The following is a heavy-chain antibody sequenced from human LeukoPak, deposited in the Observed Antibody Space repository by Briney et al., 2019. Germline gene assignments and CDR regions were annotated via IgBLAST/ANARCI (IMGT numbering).Heavy chain of an antibody. CDR3: ARDRRIAAAGTRRYYYGMDV. J-gene: IGHJ6*02. CDR2: INPNSGGT. D-gene: IGHD6-13*01. CDR1: GYIFTSYY. V-gene: IGHV1-2*02. Sequence: ASVTVSCTASGYIFTSYYMHWVRQAPGQGLEWMGWINPNSGGTNYAQKFQGRVTMTRDTSISTAYMELSRLRSDDTAVYYCARDRRIAAAGTRRYYYGMDVWGQGTTVTVSS.